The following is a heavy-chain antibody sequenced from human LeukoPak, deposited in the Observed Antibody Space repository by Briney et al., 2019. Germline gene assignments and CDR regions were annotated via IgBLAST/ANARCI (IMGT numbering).Heavy chain of an antibody. CDR3: ARGPGALRYYYYGMDV. V-gene: IGHV1-3*01. CDR1: GYTFTSYA. Sequence: ASVKVSCKASGYTFTSYAMHWVRQAPGQRLEWMGWINAGNGNTKYSQKFQGRVTITRDTSASTAYMELRSLRSDDTAVYYCARGPGALRYYYYGMDVWGQGTTVTVSS. J-gene: IGHJ6*02. CDR2: INAGNGNT.